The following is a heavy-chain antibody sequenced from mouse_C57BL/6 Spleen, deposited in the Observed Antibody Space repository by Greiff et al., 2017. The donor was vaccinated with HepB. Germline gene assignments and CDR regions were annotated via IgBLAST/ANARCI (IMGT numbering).Heavy chain of an antibody. CDR1: GYTFTSYG. CDR2: IYPRSGNT. CDR3: ARNGDSNPWFAY. J-gene: IGHJ3*01. D-gene: IGHD2-5*01. Sequence: VQLQQSGAELARPGASVKLSCKASGYTFTSYGISWVKQRTGQGLEWIGEIYPRSGNTYYNEKFKGKATLTADKSSSTAYMELRSLTSEDSAVYFCARNGDSNPWFAYWGQGTLVTVSA. V-gene: IGHV1-81*01.